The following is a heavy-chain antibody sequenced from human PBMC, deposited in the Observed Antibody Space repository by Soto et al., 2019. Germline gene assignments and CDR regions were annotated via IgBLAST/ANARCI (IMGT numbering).Heavy chain of an antibody. Sequence: QLQLQESGPGLVKPSETLSLTCTVSGGSISSSSYYWGWIRQPPGKGLEWIGSIYYSGSTYYNPSLKSRVTISVDTSKNQSSLKLSSVTAADTAVYYCARHTNYYYGMDVWGQGTTVTVSS. CDR3: ARHTNYYYGMDV. CDR2: IYYSGST. J-gene: IGHJ6*02. V-gene: IGHV4-39*01. D-gene: IGHD1-26*01. CDR1: GGSISSSSYY.